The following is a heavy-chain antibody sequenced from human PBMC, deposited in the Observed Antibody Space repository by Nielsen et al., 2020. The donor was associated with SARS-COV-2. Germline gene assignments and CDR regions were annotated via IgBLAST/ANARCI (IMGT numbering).Heavy chain of an antibody. CDR3: ARSGGNYFPYYYYGMNV. CDR1: GGSFSDYH. Sequence: SQTLSLTCAVYGGSFSDYHWTWIRQPPGKGLEWIGEISRSGGTNYNPSLQSRVTISEDTSKNQFSLNLSSVTAADTAVYYCARSGGNYFPYYYYGMNVWGPGTTVTVSS. V-gene: IGHV4-34*01. J-gene: IGHJ6*02. CDR2: ISRSGGT. D-gene: IGHD1-26*01.